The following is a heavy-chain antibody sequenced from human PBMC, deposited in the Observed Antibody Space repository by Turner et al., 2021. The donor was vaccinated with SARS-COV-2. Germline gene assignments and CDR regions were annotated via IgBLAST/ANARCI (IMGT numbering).Heavy chain of an antibody. CDR2: IYSGVST. J-gene: IGHJ4*02. CDR1: GFIVSSNY. V-gene: IGHV3-53*01. D-gene: IGHD3-3*01. Sequence: EVQLVESGGGLVQSGGSLRLSCVASGFIVSSNYMSWVRQAPGKGLEWVSVIYSGVSTYYADSVKGRFTISRDNSKNTLYLQMNSLRAEDTAVYYCAKAQLGYYLGVDYWGQGTLVTVSS. CDR3: AKAQLGYYLGVDY.